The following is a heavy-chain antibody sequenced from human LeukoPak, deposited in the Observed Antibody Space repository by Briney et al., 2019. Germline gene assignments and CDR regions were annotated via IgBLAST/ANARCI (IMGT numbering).Heavy chain of an antibody. CDR3: ARGAEDSSGYYSDY. V-gene: IGHV4-59*12. D-gene: IGHD3-22*01. CDR2: IYYSGST. J-gene: IGHJ4*02. Sequence: SETLSLTCTVSGGSISSYYWSWIRQPPGKGLEWIGYIYYSGSTNYNPSLKSRVTISVDTSKNQFSLKLSSVTAADTAVYYCARGAEDSSGYYSDYWGQGTLVTVSS. CDR1: GGSISSYY.